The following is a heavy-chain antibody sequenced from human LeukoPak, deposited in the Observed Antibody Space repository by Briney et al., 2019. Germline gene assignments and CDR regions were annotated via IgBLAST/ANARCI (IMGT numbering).Heavy chain of an antibody. CDR2: ISSSSSYI. V-gene: IGHV3-21*01. CDR3: ARGAAPTDDVFDI. D-gene: IGHD6-13*01. Sequence: GGSLRLSCAASGFTFSSYSMNWVRQAPGKGLEWVSSISSSSSYIYYADSVKGRFTISRDNAKNSLYLQMNSLRAEDTAVYYCARGAAPTDDVFDIGGKGKMVPVSP. J-gene: IGHJ3*02. CDR1: GFTFSSYS.